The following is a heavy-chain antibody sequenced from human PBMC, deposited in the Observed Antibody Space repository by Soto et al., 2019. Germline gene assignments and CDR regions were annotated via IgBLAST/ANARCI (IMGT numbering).Heavy chain of an antibody. D-gene: IGHD2-21*02. V-gene: IGHV1-18*01. CDR1: GYTFTSYG. CDR3: ARSYCGGDCYAKDFDY. J-gene: IGHJ4*02. Sequence: ASVKVSFKASGYTFTSYGISWLRQAPGQGLEWMGWISAYNGNTNYAQKLQGRVTMTTDTSTSTAYMELRSLRSDDTAVYYCARSYCGGDCYAKDFDYWGQGTLVTVSS. CDR2: ISAYNGNT.